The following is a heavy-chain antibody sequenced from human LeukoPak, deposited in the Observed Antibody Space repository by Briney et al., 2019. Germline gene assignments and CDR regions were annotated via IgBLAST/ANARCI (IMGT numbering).Heavy chain of an antibody. CDR2: MRSKAYGRTT. J-gene: IGHJ6*03. Sequence: PGGSLRLSCTASGFTLGDYAMSWVRQAPGKGREWVSFMRSKAYGRTTEYAATVKGKFTSVRDDDKRNAYLQRNRQKTEDTSEYYCTRAPPPDYGGYPYYYYYMDVWGKGTTVTVSS. CDR1: GFTLGDYA. D-gene: IGHD4-17*01. CDR3: TRAPPPDYGGYPYYYYYMDV. V-gene: IGHV3-49*04.